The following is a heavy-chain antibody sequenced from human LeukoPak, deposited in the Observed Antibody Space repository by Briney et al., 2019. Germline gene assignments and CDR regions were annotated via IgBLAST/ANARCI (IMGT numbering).Heavy chain of an antibody. Sequence: PSETLSLTCAVYGGSFSGYYWSWIRQPPGKGLEWIGEINHSGSTNYNPSLKSRVTISVGTSKNQFSLKLSSVTAADTAVYYCARSLRFLPLQHWGQGTLVTVSS. J-gene: IGHJ1*01. D-gene: IGHD3-3*01. V-gene: IGHV4-34*01. CDR3: ARSLRFLPLQH. CDR1: GGSFSGYY. CDR2: INHSGST.